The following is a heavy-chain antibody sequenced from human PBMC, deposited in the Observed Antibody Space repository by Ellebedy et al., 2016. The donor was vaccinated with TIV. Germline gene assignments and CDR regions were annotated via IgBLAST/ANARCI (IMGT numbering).Heavy chain of an antibody. CDR1: GFTFDDYV. CDR3: AKDVKWELLGGAFHI. D-gene: IGHD1-26*01. Sequence: GGSLRLXXAASGFTFDDYVIHWVRQPPGKGLEWVSAISWNRGTIGYADSVKGRFTISRDNAKNSLYLQMNSLKAEDTALYYCAKDVKWELLGGAFHIWGQGTMVTVAS. CDR2: ISWNRGTI. J-gene: IGHJ3*02. V-gene: IGHV3-9*01.